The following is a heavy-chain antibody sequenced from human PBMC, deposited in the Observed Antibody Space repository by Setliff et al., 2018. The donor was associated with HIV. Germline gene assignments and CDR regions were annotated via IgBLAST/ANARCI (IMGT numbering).Heavy chain of an antibody. J-gene: IGHJ5*02. CDR1: GYSFTNYW. CDR3: AITTANWFDP. D-gene: IGHD4-17*01. V-gene: IGHV5-51*01. CDR2: IYPGDSDT. Sequence: GESLKISCKGYGYSFTNYWIAWVRQMPGKGLEWMGIIYPGDSDTRYSPSFQGQVTISADKSINTAYLQWSSLKASDTAMYYCAITTANWFDPWGQGTLVTVSS.